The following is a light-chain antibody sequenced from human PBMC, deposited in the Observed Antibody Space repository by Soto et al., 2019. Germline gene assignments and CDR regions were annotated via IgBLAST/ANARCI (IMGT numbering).Light chain of an antibody. J-gene: IGKJ4*01. CDR2: GAS. Sequence: DIQMTQSPSSVSASIGDTVTITYRASQDISTLLAWYQQKPGKAPKLLIYGASTLESGVPSRFSGRGSGTDFTLTISSLQPEDFATYFCQQADSFPLTFGGGTKVEIK. V-gene: IGKV1D-12*01. CDR3: QQADSFPLT. CDR1: QDISTL.